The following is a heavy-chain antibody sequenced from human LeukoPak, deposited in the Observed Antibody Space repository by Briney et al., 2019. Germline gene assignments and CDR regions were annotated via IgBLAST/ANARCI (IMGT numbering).Heavy chain of an antibody. CDR3: AKSFSMIVPDY. D-gene: IGHD3-22*01. J-gene: IGHJ4*02. Sequence: GRSLRLSCAASGFTFSSYGMHWVRQAPSKGLEWVAVISYDGSNKYYADSVKGRFTISRDNSKNTLYLQMNSLRAEDTAVYYCAKSFSMIVPDYWGQGTLVTVSS. V-gene: IGHV3-30*18. CDR2: ISYDGSNK. CDR1: GFTFSSYG.